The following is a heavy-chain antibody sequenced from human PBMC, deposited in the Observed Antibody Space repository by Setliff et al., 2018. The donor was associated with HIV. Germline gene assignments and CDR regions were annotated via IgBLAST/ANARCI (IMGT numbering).Heavy chain of an antibody. J-gene: IGHJ4*02. CDR1: GYTFSNYA. V-gene: IGHV1-3*01. Sequence: GASVKVSCKSFGYTFSNYAIHWVRQAPGQRLEWMGYINAGDDNTRYAEKFQGRVTSTRDTSSNTAYMELGSLRSEDTAVYYCARGSCSGCYLSDYWGLGTLVTVSS. CDR3: ARGSCSGCYLSDY. D-gene: IGHD6-19*01. CDR2: INAGDDNT.